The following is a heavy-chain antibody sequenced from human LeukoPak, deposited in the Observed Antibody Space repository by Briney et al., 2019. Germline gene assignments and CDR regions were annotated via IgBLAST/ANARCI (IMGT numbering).Heavy chain of an antibody. D-gene: IGHD2-2*01. Sequence: PSETLSLTCTVSGGSISSSSYYWGWIRQPPGKGLEWIGSIYYSGSTYYNPSLKSRVTISVDTSKNQFSLKLSSVTAADTAVYYCASGVYCSSTSCRSPPHDWGQGTLVTVSS. CDR3: ASGVYCSSTSCRSPPHD. CDR1: GGSISSSSYY. V-gene: IGHV4-39*01. CDR2: IYYSGST. J-gene: IGHJ4*02.